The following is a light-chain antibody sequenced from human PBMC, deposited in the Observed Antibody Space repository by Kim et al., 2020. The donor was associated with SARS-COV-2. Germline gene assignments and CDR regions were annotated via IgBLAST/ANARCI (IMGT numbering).Light chain of an antibody. Sequence: LSPGESAPLFCSASQSVRRNYLAWYQQKPGQPPRHLIYGASSRATGIPDKFRGIGYGTDFTLTNNRLEPECFAMFYGQHYATSLDACGQGNELDI. V-gene: IGKV3-20*01. J-gene: IGKJ2*01. CDR1: QSVRRNY. CDR3: QHYATSLDA. CDR2: GAS.